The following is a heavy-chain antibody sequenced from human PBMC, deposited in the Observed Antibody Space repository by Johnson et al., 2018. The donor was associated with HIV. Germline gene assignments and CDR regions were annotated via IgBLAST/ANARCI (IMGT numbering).Heavy chain of an antibody. CDR3: AISRGPMRKDAFDI. Sequence: QVQLVESGGGLVKPGGSLRLSCTASGFPFSSYAMHWVRQAPGKGLAWVAVISYDGSNKYYADSVKGRFTISRDNGKTALYLQMNSLGAEDTAVYYFAISRGPMRKDAFDIWGQGSKVTVSS. V-gene: IGHV3-30*04. CDR1: GFPFSSYA. J-gene: IGHJ3*02. D-gene: IGHD3-10*01. CDR2: ISYDGSNK.